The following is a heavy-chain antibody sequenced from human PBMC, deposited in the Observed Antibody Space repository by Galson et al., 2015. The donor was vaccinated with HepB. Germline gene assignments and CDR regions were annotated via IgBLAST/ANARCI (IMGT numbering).Heavy chain of an antibody. CDR3: ARGAVPAAMGLSGY. CDR2: ISYDGSNK. Sequence: SLRLSCAASGFTFSSYAMHWVRQAPGKGLEWVAVISYDGSNKYYADSVKGRFTISRDNSKNTLYLQMNSLRAEDTAVYYCARGAVPAAMGLSGYWGQGTLVTVSS. V-gene: IGHV3-30*04. J-gene: IGHJ4*02. D-gene: IGHD2-2*01. CDR1: GFTFSSYA.